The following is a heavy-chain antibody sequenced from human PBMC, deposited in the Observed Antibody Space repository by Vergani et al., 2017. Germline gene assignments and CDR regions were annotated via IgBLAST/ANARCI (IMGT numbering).Heavy chain of an antibody. D-gene: IGHD4-17*01. Sequence: QVQLQQWGAGLVKPSETLSLTCAVSGYSISSGYYWGWIRQPPGKGLEWIGSIYHSGSTYYNQSLKSRVTISVDTSKNQFSLKLSSVTAADTAVDYCARRTYGDYLDYWGQGTLVTVSS. V-gene: IGHV4-38-2*01. CDR2: IYHSGST. CDR3: ARRTYGDYLDY. CDR1: GYSISSGYY. J-gene: IGHJ4*02.